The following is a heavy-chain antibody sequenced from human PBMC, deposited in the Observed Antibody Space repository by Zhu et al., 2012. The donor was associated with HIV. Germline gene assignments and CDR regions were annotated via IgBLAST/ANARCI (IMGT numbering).Heavy chain of an antibody. V-gene: IGHV4-39*01. CDR1: GDSISNSDSY. CDR2: MYSSGST. Sequence: QVQLQESGPGLVKPSETLSLTCTVSGDSISNSDSYWGWIRQPPGKGLLWIGSMYSSGSTNYNPSLKSRVVISLDRSKNQFSLNVTSVTAADTAVYYCARRRHGYSYFWADAFDIWGQGTVVTVSS. J-gene: IGHJ3*02. D-gene: IGHD3-16*01. CDR3: ARRRHGYSYFWADAFDI.